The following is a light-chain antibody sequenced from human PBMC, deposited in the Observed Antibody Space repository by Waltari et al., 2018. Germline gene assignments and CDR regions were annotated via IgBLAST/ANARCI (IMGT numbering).Light chain of an antibody. CDR2: GAS. J-gene: IGKJ4*01. CDR1: QNIDNN. Sequence: EVVMTQSPPALSVSPGERVTLSCKASQNIDNNLAWYQQKPGQSPRLLIYGASTRATGVPARFSGSGSGTEFTLTISSLQSEDCAVFYCQQYNRWPPLTFGGGTKVEIK. CDR3: QQYNRWPPLT. V-gene: IGKV3-15*01.